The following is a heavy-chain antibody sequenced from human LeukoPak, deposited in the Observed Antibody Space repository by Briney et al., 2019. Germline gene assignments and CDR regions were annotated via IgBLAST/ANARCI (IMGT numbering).Heavy chain of an antibody. Sequence: ASVKVSCKASGYTFTSYGISWVRQAAGQGLEWMGWINAYNGNTNYAQKLQGRVTMTTDTSTSTAYMELRSLRSDDTAVYYCARGGYCSSTSCLLNYWGQGTLVTVSS. D-gene: IGHD2-2*01. V-gene: IGHV1-18*01. CDR3: ARGGYCSSTSCLLNY. CDR2: INAYNGNT. CDR1: GYTFTSYG. J-gene: IGHJ4*02.